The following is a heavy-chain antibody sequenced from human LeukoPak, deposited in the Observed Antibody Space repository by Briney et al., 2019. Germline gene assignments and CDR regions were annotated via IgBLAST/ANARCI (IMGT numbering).Heavy chain of an antibody. J-gene: IGHJ4*02. D-gene: IGHD6-19*01. V-gene: IGHV3-66*01. Sequence: GGSLRLSCAASGITFSDHYMSWVRQAPGKGLEWVSVIYSGGSTYYADSVKGRFTISRDNSKNTLYLQMNSLRAEDTAVYYCARDPTGSSGWYVEDYWGQGTLVTVSS. CDR2: IYSGGST. CDR3: ARDPTGSSGWYVEDY. CDR1: GITFSDHY.